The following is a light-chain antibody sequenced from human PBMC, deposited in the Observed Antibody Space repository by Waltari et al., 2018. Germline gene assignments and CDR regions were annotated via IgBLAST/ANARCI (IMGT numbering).Light chain of an antibody. V-gene: IGLV1-44*01. CDR1: SPNIGSNT. CDR2: SNN. J-gene: IGLJ2*01. CDR3: AAWDDSLNGPV. Sequence: QSVLTQPPSTSGTPGQRVTISCSGSSPNIGSNTVNWYHQLPGTAPKLLIYSNNLRPSGVPDRFSGSKSGTSASLAISGLQSEDEADYYCAAWDDSLNGPVFGGGTKLTVL.